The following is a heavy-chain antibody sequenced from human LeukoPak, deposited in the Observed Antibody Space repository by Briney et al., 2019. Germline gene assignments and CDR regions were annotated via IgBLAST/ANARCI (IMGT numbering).Heavy chain of an antibody. Sequence: GGSLRLSCAASGFTFSSYGMHWVRQAPGKGLEWVAVISYDGSNKYYTDSVKGRFIISRDNSMNTLYLQMNSLTGEDTAVYYCAKVRGTFFAYYYYMDVWGKGTTVTVSS. CDR2: ISYDGSNK. D-gene: IGHD1-26*01. J-gene: IGHJ6*03. CDR1: GFTFSSYG. V-gene: IGHV3-30*18. CDR3: AKVRGTFFAYYYYMDV.